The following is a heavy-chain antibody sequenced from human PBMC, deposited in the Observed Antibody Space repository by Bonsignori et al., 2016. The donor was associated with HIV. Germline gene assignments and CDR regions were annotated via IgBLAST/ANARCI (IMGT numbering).Heavy chain of an antibody. CDR3: AKTYGGNSFYFDY. V-gene: IGHV3-30*18. J-gene: IGHJ4*02. Sequence: QVQLVESGGGVVQPGRSLRLSCAASGFTFSSYGMHWVRQAPGKGLEWVAVISYDGSNKYYADSVKGRFTISRDNSKNTLYLQMNSLRAEDTAVYYCAKTYGGNSFYFDYWGQGTLVTV. CDR2: ISYDGSNK. D-gene: IGHD4-23*01. CDR1: GFTFSSYG.